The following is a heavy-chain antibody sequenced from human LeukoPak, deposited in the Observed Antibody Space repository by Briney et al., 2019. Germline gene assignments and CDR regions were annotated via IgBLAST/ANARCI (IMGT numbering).Heavy chain of an antibody. J-gene: IGHJ4*02. CDR3: ARELNEGVDY. CDR2: ITSSGSYI. Sequence: GGSLRLSCAASGFTFSSYSMNWVRQAPGKGLEWVSCITSSGSYIYYADSVKGRFIISRDNAKNSLYLQMNGLRAEDTAVYYCARELNEGVDYWGQGTLVTVSS. CDR1: GFTFSSYS. V-gene: IGHV3-21*01.